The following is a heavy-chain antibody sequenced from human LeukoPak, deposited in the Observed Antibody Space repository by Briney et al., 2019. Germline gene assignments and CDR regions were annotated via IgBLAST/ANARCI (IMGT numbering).Heavy chain of an antibody. V-gene: IGHV3-30*18. CDR1: GFTFSNYG. CDR2: ISYDGSNN. J-gene: IGHJ4*02. D-gene: IGHD6-13*01. CDR3: AKDNVAAAGRYFDY. Sequence: GRSLRLSCAASGFTFSNYGMHWVRQAPGQGLEWVALISYDGSNNYFADSVKGRFTICRDNSKNTLYLQMHSLRAEDTAVYYCAKDNVAAAGRYFDYWGQGTLVTVSS.